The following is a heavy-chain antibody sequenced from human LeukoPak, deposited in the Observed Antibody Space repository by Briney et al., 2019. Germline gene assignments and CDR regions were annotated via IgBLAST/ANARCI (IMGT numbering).Heavy chain of an antibody. J-gene: IGHJ4*02. V-gene: IGHV1-3*01. CDR3: AGESDYGDYWYFDY. D-gene: IGHD4-17*01. CDR2: INAGNGNT. Sequence: ASVKVSCKASGYTFTSYAMHWVRQAPGQRLEWMGWINAGNGNTKYSQKFQGRVTITRDTSASTAYMELSSLRSEDTAVYYCAGESDYGDYWYFDYWGQGTLVTVSS. CDR1: GYTFTSYA.